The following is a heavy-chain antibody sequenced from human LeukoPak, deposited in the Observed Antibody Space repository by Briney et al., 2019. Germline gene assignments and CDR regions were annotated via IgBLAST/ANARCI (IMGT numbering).Heavy chain of an antibody. CDR1: GLTFSDYY. D-gene: IGHD2-8*01. CDR2: ISSSGSTI. Sequence: GGSLRLSCAASGLTFSDYYMSWLRQAPGKGLEWVSYISSSGSTIYYADSVKGRFTISRDNAKISLYLQMNSLRAEDTALYCCAREGVHPHSFDYWGQGTLVTVSS. CDR3: AREGVHPHSFDY. V-gene: IGHV3-11*01. J-gene: IGHJ4*02.